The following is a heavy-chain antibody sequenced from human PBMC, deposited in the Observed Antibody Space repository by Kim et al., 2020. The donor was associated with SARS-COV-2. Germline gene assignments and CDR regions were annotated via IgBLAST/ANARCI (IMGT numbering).Heavy chain of an antibody. Sequence: EKYLMDSVKGRLTTARDSARNSLYLQMDCLRAEETAVYYCATDHRGTFDNWGQGTLVTVSS. D-gene: IGHD3-16*01. CDR2: EK. J-gene: IGHJ4*02. V-gene: IGHV3-7*03. CDR3: ATDHRGTFDN.